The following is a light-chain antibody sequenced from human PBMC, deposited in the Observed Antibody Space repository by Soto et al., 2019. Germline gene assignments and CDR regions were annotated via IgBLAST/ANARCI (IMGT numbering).Light chain of an antibody. V-gene: IGKV1-39*01. CDR2: AAS. Sequence: IQMTQSPSSLSASVGDRVTIPCRASQSISSYLHWYQQKPGKAPKLLIYAASSLQSGVPSRFSGSGSGTDFTLTISSLQPEDFATYYCQQSYSTPAWTFGQGSKV. J-gene: IGKJ1*01. CDR1: QSISSY. CDR3: QQSYSTPAWT.